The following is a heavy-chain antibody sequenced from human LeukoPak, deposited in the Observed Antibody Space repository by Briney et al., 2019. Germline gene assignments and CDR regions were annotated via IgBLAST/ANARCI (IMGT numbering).Heavy chain of an antibody. D-gene: IGHD4-11*01. Sequence: SETLSLTCTVSGGSISSGGYYWSWIRQHPGKGLEWIGYIYYSGSTYYNPSLKSRVTISVDTSKNQFSLKLSSVTAADTAVYYCARMDYSNYFYNWFDPWGQGTLVTVSS. CDR2: IYYSGST. CDR3: ARMDYSNYFYNWFDP. CDR1: GGSISSGGYY. J-gene: IGHJ5*02. V-gene: IGHV4-31*03.